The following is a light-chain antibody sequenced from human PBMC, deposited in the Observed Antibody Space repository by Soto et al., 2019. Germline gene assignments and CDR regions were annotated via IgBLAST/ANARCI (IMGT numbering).Light chain of an antibody. J-gene: IGKJ1*01. CDR3: QQYYDFRT. V-gene: IGKV1-5*03. Sequence: IQMTQSPSTLSGSVGDRVTITCRASQGVSTWLAWYQHKPGQAPKLLIYEASKLQSGVPSRFSASGSVRDFNLTITSLQPEDSATYYCQQYYDFRTFGQGTKVEI. CDR2: EAS. CDR1: QGVSTW.